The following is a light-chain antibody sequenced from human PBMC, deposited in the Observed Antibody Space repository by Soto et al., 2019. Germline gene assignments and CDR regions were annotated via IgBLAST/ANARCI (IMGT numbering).Light chain of an antibody. CDR2: AAS. V-gene: IGKV3-20*01. CDR3: QQYDTSPRT. CDR1: QSLSSGY. J-gene: IGKJ1*01. Sequence: EIVVTQSPGTLSLSPGERATLSCRASQSLSSGYLAWYQQRPGQSPRILIYAASSRATGIPDRFSGSGSGTDFTLTISRLEPEDFAVYYCQQYDTSPRTFGQGTKVDIK.